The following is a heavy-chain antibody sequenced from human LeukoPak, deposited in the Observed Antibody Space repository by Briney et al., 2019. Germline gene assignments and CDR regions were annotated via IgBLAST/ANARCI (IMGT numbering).Heavy chain of an antibody. CDR3: ARDRRDYFYYGMDV. V-gene: IGHV3-48*04. CDR2: ISRSGNTI. CDR1: RFTFTDYS. Sequence: GGSLRLSCVASRFTFTDYSMNWVRQAPGKGLEWLSYISRSGNTIHDADSVKGRFTISRDNAKNSLNLQMNGLRAEDTAVYYCARDRRDYFYYGMDVWGQGTTVTVSS. J-gene: IGHJ6*02.